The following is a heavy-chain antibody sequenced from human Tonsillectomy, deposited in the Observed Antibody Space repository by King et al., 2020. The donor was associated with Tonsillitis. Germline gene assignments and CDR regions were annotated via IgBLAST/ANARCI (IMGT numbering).Heavy chain of an antibody. CDR3: ARYNWNDDGYYYYYYGMDV. CDR2: ISSSSYI. Sequence: VQLVESGGGLVKPGGSLRLSCAASGFTFSSYSMNWVRQAPGKGLEWVSSISSSSYIYYADSVKGRFTISRDNAKNSLYLQMNSLRAEDTAVYYCARYNWNDDGYYYYYYGMDVWGQGTTVTVSS. D-gene: IGHD1-1*01. J-gene: IGHJ6*02. CDR1: GFTFSSYS. V-gene: IGHV3-21*01.